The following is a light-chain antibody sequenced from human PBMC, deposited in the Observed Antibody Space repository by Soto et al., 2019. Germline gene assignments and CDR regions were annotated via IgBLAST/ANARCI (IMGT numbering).Light chain of an antibody. CDR2: DAS. Sequence: EFVLTQSPGTLSLSPGERATLSCRASQSVSSYLAWYQQKPGQAPRLLIYDASNRATGIPARFSGSGSGTDFTLTISSLQPEDFATYYCQQSYSTPITFGQGTRLEIK. CDR1: QSVSSY. V-gene: IGKV3-11*01. J-gene: IGKJ5*01. CDR3: QQSYSTPIT.